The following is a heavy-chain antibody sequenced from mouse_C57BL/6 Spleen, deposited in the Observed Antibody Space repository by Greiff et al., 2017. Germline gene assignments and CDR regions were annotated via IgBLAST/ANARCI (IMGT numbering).Heavy chain of an antibody. D-gene: IGHD1-1*01. CDR1: GFTFSDYY. CDR3: ARALYYGSLYAMDY. V-gene: IGHV5-16*01. J-gene: IGHJ4*01. Sequence: EVKLVESEGGLVQPGSSMKLSCTASGFTFSDYYMAWVRQVPEKGLEWVANINYDGSSTYYLDSLKSRFIISRDNAKNILYLQMSSLKSEDTATYYCARALYYGSLYAMDYWGQGTSVTVSS. CDR2: INYDGSST.